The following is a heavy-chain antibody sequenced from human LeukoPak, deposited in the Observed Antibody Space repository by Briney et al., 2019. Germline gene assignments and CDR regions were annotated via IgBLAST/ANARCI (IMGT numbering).Heavy chain of an antibody. D-gene: IGHD1-14*01. Sequence: GGSLRLSCAASGFTFSSYGMHWVRQAPGKGLEWVAVIYSGGNAYYADSVKGRFTISRDNSKNTLYLQMNSLRAEDAAVYYCTGRSDYWGQGTLVTVSS. J-gene: IGHJ4*02. V-gene: IGHV3-NL1*01. CDR2: IYSGGNA. CDR1: GFTFSSYG. CDR3: TGRSDY.